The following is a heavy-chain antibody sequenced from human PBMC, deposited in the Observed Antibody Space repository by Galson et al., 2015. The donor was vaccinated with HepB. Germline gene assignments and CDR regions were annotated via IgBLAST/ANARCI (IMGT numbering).Heavy chain of an antibody. D-gene: IGHD2-2*01. CDR1: GFTFSSYS. Sequence: SLRLSCAASGFTFSSYSMNWVRQAPGKGLEWVSSISSSSSYIYYADSVKGRFTISRDNAKNSLYLQMNSLRAEDTAVYYCARADLGYCSSTSCYPYYFDYWGQGTLVTVSS. CDR2: ISSSSSYI. CDR3: ARADLGYCSSTSCYPYYFDY. V-gene: IGHV3-21*01. J-gene: IGHJ4*02.